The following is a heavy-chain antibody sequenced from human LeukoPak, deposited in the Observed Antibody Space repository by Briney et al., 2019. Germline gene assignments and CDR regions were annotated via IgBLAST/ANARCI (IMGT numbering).Heavy chain of an antibody. Sequence: PSETPSLTCTVSGGSISSSSYYWGWIRQPPGKGLEWIGSIYYSGSTYYNPSLKSRVTISVDTSKNQFSLKLNSVTAADTAVYYCARAYYYYMDVWGKGTTVSVSS. CDR1: GGSISSSSYY. CDR3: ARAYYYYMDV. CDR2: IYYSGST. V-gene: IGHV4-39*07. J-gene: IGHJ6*03.